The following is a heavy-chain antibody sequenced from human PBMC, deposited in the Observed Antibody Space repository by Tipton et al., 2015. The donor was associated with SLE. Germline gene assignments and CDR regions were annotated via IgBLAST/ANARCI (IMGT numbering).Heavy chain of an antibody. D-gene: IGHD3-10*01. J-gene: IGHJ5*02. V-gene: IGHV4-34*01. CDR1: GESFNGYF. CDR2: INHSGST. Sequence: AGLVKPSQTLSLTCAVYGESFNGYFWTWIRQPPGKGLEWIGEINHSGSTNYNPSLKSRVTISVDTSKNQFSLKLDSVTAADTAVYYCARGEGYYGSGSYQGWFDPWGQGTLVTVSS. CDR3: ARGEGYYGSGSYQGWFDP.